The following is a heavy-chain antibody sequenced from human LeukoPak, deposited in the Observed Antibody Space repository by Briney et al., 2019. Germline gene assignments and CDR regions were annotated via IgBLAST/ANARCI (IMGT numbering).Heavy chain of an antibody. CDR3: ARAIEVGAMTPFDY. J-gene: IGHJ4*02. D-gene: IGHD1-26*01. V-gene: IGHV4-39*07. Sequence: ASETLSLTCTVSGGSISSNTYYWGWIRQPPGKGLEWIGNIYYSGGTYYNPSLKSRVTISVDTSKNQFSLKLSSVTAADTAVYYCARAIEVGAMTPFDYWGQGTLVTVSS. CDR1: GGSISSNTYY. CDR2: IYYSGGT.